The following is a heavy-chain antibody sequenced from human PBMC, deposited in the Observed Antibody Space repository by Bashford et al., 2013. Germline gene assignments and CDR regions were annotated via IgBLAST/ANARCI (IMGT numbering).Heavy chain of an antibody. J-gene: IGHJ4*02. CDR2: ISGSGGST. Sequence: VRQAPGKGLEWVSAISGSGGSTYYADSVKGRFTISRDNSKNTLYLQMNSLRAEDTAVYYCAKDTGVGAAQKYYFDYWGQGTLVTVSS. D-gene: IGHD1-26*01. CDR3: AKDTGVGAAQKYYFDY. V-gene: IGHV3-23*01.